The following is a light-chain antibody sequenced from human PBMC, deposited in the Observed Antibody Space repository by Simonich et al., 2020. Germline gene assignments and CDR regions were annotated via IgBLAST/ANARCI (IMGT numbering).Light chain of an antibody. V-gene: IGKV4-1*01. CDR3: QQYYSTPYT. Sequence: DIVMTQSPDSLAVSLGERATINCKSSQSVLYSSNNKNYLAWYKQKPGQPPKLLIYCASTRESGVPDRCSGSGSGTDFTLTISSLQAEDVAVYYCQQYYSTPYTFGQGTKLEIK. J-gene: IGKJ2*01. CDR2: CAS. CDR1: QSVLYSSNNKNY.